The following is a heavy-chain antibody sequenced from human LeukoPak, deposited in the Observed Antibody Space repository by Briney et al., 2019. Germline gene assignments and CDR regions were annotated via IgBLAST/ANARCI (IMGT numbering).Heavy chain of an antibody. Sequence: PAETLSLTSAVYGGSFSGYYWSWIRQPPGKGLEWIGEINHSGSTNYNPSLKSRVTISVDTSKNQFSLKLSSVTAADTAVYYCARNPRRKQWLVHNWLDPWGQGTLVTVSS. D-gene: IGHD6-19*01. CDR1: GGSFSGYY. CDR3: ARNPRRKQWLVHNWLDP. J-gene: IGHJ5*02. CDR2: INHSGST. V-gene: IGHV4-34*01.